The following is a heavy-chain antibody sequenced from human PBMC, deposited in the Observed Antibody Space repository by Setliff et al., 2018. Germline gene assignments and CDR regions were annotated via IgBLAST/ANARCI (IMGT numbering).Heavy chain of an antibody. Sequence: SETLSLTCAVSGGSISSSNWWSWVRQPPGKGLEWIGEINHSGSTNYNPSLKRRVTISIDTSKNQFSLQLNSVTPEDTAVYYCVRGRKAWHSSSWPTFDYWGQGTLVTVSS. V-gene: IGHV4-4*02. J-gene: IGHJ4*02. CDR2: INHSGST. D-gene: IGHD6-13*01. CDR1: GGSISSSNW. CDR3: VRGRKAWHSSSWPTFDY.